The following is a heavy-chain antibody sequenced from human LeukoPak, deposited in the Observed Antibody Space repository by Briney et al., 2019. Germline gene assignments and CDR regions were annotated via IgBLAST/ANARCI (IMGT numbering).Heavy chain of an antibody. CDR1: GFTFSSYA. V-gene: IGHV3-30-3*01. J-gene: IGHJ4*02. CDR2: ISYDGSNK. Sequence: GGSLRLSCAASGFTFSSYAMHWVRQAPGKGLEWVAVISYDGSNKYYADSVKGRFTISRDNSKNTLYLQMNSLRAEDTAVYYCARDGLAYWGGSYFDYWGQGTLVTVSS. CDR3: ARDGLAYWGGSYFDY. D-gene: IGHD2-21*01.